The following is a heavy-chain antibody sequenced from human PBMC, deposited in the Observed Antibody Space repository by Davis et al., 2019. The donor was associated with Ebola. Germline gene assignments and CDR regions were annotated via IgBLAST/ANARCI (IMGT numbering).Heavy chain of an antibody. CDR2: ISRSGAKT. D-gene: IGHD4-17*01. CDR3: AKDPNGDYVGGFDM. J-gene: IGHJ3*02. CDR1: GFIFSNYA. V-gene: IGHV3-23*01. Sequence: GESLKISCSVSGFIFSNYAMSWVRLAPGKGPEWVAGISRSGAKTYYADSVKGRSTISRDNSRNTLYVEMNSLSVEDTATYYCAKDPNGDYVGGFDMRGQGTRVTVSS.